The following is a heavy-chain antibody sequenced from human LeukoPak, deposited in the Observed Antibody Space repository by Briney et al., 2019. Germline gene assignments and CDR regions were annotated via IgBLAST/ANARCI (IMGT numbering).Heavy chain of an antibody. J-gene: IGHJ4*02. V-gene: IGHV4-4*07. CDR1: GGSISSYY. Sequence: PSETLSLTCTLSGGSISSYYWSWIRQPAGKGLEWIGRIYTSGSTNYNPSLKSRVTMSVDTSKNQFSLRLSSVTAADTAVYYCARGWYDSSGYYWYFDYWGQGTLVTVSS. CDR2: IYTSGST. CDR3: ARGWYDSSGYYWYFDY. D-gene: IGHD3-22*01.